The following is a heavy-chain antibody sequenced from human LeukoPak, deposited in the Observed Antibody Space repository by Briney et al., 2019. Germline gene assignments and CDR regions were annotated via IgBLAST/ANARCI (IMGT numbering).Heavy chain of an antibody. J-gene: IGHJ4*02. CDR1: GFTFSSYA. V-gene: IGHV3-23*01. CDR2: ISGSGGST. Sequence: QPGGSLRLSCAASGFTFSSYAMSWVRQAPGKGLEWVSAISGSGGSTYYADSVKGRFTISRDNSKNTLYLQMNSLRAEDTAVYYCAKDDKIVVVPAAHLDYWGQGTLVTVSS. CDR3: AKDDKIVVVPAAHLDY. D-gene: IGHD2-2*01.